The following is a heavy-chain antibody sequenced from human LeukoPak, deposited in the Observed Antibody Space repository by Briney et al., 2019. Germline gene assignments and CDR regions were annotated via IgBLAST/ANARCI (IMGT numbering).Heavy chain of an antibody. CDR3: ARDWYYYDSSGYGAFDI. D-gene: IGHD3-22*01. J-gene: IGHJ3*02. CDR1: GGTFSSYA. CDR2: INPSGGST. V-gene: IGHV1-46*01. Sequence: ASVKVSCKASGGTFSSYANSRVRQAPGQGLEWMGIINPSGGSTSYAQKFQGRVTMTRDTSTSTVYMELSSLRSEDTAVYYCARDWYYYDSSGYGAFDIWGQGTMVTVSS.